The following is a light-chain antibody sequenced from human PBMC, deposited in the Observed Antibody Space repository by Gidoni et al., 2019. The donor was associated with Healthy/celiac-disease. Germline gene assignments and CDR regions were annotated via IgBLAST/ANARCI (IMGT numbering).Light chain of an antibody. V-gene: IGKV3-15*01. Sequence: EIAMTQSPATLSVSPGERATLSCRASQSVSSNLAWYQQKPGQAPRLLIYGASTRATGIPARCSGSGSGTEFTLTISSLQYEDFAVYYCQQYNNWPLFGQGTKVEIK. J-gene: IGKJ1*01. CDR3: QQYNNWPL. CDR2: GAS. CDR1: QSVSSN.